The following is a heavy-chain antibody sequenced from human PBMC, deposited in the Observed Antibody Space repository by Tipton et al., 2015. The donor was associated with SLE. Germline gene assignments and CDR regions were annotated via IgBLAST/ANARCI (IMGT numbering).Heavy chain of an antibody. Sequence: SLRLSCAASGFTFSTYGIHWVRPAPGKGLEWVAFLRYNGNDKYYADSVKGRFTISRDNSKNALYLQMNSLRAEDTAVYYCARVSPLRFLEWCLDYWGQGTLVTVSS. D-gene: IGHD3-3*01. CDR3: ARVSPLRFLEWCLDY. CDR2: LRYNGNDK. J-gene: IGHJ4*02. V-gene: IGHV3-30*02. CDR1: GFTFSTYG.